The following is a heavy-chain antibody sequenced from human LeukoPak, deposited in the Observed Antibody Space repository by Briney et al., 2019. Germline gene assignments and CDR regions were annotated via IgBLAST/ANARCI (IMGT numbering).Heavy chain of an antibody. CDR3: ARDTGEYSLDY. V-gene: IGHV4-31*03. CDR1: GGFISSGGYY. D-gene: IGHD1-14*01. J-gene: IGHJ4*02. Sequence: SETLSLTCTVSGGFISSGGYYWRWIRQHPGKGLEWIGYIYYSGSTYYNPSLKSRVTISVDTSKNQFSLKLSSVTAADTAVYYCARDTGEYSLDYWGQGTLVTVSS. CDR2: IYYSGST.